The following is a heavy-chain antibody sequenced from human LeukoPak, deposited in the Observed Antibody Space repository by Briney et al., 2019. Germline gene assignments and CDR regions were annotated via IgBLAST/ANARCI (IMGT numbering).Heavy chain of an antibody. D-gene: IGHD5-12*01. Sequence: GGSLRLSCAASGFTFSTYSMNWVRQAPGKGLEWVSYIHSTSSTIYYTDSVKGRFTISRDNAQNSLYLQMNSLRAEDTAAYYCARSLAIDYWGQGTLVTVSS. CDR3: ARSLAIDY. J-gene: IGHJ4*02. CDR1: GFTFSTYS. CDR2: IHSTSSTI. V-gene: IGHV3-48*01.